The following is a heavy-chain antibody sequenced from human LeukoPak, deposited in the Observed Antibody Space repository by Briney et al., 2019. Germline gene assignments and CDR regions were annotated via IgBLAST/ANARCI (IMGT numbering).Heavy chain of an antibody. D-gene: IGHD2-2*01. CDR1: GFTFSSYA. Sequence: GGSLRLSCAASGFTFSSYAMHWVRQAPGKGLEWVAVISYDGSNKYYADSVKGRFTISGDNSKNTLYLQMNSLRAEDTAVYYCARDGSGYQPLYHYYYYMDVWGKGTTVTVSS. CDR3: ARDGSGYQPLYHYYYYMDV. CDR2: ISYDGSNK. J-gene: IGHJ6*03. V-gene: IGHV3-30-3*01.